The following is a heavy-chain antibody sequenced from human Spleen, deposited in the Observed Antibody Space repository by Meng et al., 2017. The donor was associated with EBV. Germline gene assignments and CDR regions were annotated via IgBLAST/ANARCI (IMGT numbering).Heavy chain of an antibody. J-gene: IGHJ4*02. CDR3: AKGMRATIGDY. V-gene: IGHV3-30*18. CDR2: ISSDGSNK. D-gene: IGHD5-24*01. CDR1: GFIFSSYG. Sequence: VLLAECGGGVVQPGRALRLSCAASGFIFSSYGMHWVRQAPGKGLEWVAVISSDGSNKYYADSVKGRFTISRDNSKNTLYLQMNSLRPEDTAVYYCAKGMRATIGDYWGQGTLVTVSS.